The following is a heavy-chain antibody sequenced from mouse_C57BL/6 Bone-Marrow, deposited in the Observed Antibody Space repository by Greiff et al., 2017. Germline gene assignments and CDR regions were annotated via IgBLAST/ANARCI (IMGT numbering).Heavy chain of an antibody. D-gene: IGHD2-1*01. J-gene: IGHJ3*01. CDR3: ARGKRFAY. CDR2: IHPNSGST. Sequence: QVHVKQPGAELVKPGASVKLSCKASGYTFTSYWMHWVKQRPGQGLEWIGMIHPNSGSTNYYEKFKSKATLTVDKSSSTAYMQLNSLTSEDSAVYYCARGKRFAYCGQGPLVTVSA. V-gene: IGHV1-64*01. CDR1: GYTFTSYW.